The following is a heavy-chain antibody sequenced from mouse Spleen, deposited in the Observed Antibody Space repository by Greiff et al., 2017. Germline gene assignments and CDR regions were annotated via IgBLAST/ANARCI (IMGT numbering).Heavy chain of an antibody. V-gene: IGHV5-6-4*01. Sequence: EVKLVESGGGLVKPGGSLKLSCAASGFTFSSYTMSWVRQTPEKRLEWVATISSGGSYTYYPDSVKGRFTISRDNAKNTLYLQMSSLKSEDTAMYYCTRDSYGSSYGYWGQGTTLTVSS. CDR1: GFTFSSYT. J-gene: IGHJ2*01. CDR3: TRDSYGSSYGY. D-gene: IGHD1-1*01. CDR2: ISSGGSYT.